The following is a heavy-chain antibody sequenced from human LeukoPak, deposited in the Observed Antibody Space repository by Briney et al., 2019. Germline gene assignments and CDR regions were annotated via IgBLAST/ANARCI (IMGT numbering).Heavy chain of an antibody. J-gene: IGHJ4*02. Sequence: PGGSLRLSCAASVFTFSNYAMSWVRQAPGKGLEWVSAISGSGGSTYYAASVKGRFTISRDNSKNTLYLQMNSLRAEDTVVYYCAPSSEYSYGYWGQGTLVTVSS. D-gene: IGHD5-18*01. V-gene: IGHV3-23*01. CDR1: VFTFSNYA. CDR3: APSSEYSYGY. CDR2: ISGSGGST.